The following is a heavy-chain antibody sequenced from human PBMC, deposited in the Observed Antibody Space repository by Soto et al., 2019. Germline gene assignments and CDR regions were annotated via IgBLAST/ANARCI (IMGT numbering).Heavy chain of an antibody. Sequence: GSLRLSCAASGFTFSSYGMHLVRQAPGKGLEWVAVIWYDGSNKYYADSVKGRFTISRDNSKNTLYLQMNSLRAEDTAVYYCARERSASTVTSLHFDYWGQGTLVTVSS. CDR2: IWYDGSNK. D-gene: IGHD4-17*01. CDR1: GFTFSSYG. J-gene: IGHJ4*02. CDR3: ARERSASTVTSLHFDY. V-gene: IGHV3-33*01.